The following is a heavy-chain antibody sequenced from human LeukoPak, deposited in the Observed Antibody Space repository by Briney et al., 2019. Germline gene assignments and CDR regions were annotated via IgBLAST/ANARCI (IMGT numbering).Heavy chain of an antibody. CDR2: IREDGSEK. V-gene: IGHV3-7*01. CDR3: ARTYDFWRTAHHWFDP. CDR1: GFTFSSSW. D-gene: IGHD3-3*01. Sequence: GGSLRLSCAASGFTFSSSWMTWVRQAPGKGLEWVASIREDGSEKTSVDSVKGRFTISRDNAKNSLYLQMDSLRAEDTAVYYCARTYDFWRTAHHWFDPWGQGTLVTVSS. J-gene: IGHJ5*02.